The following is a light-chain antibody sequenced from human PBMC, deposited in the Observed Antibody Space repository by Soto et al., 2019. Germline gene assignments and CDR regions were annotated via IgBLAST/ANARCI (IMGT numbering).Light chain of an antibody. J-gene: IGLJ2*01. CDR1: SSDVGGYNY. CDR3: NSYTSSSTLV. V-gene: IGLV2-14*01. CDR2: EVS. Sequence: QPASVSGSPGQSITISCTGTSSDVGGYNYVSWYQHHPGKAPKLMIYEVSDRPSGVSNRFSGSKSGNTASLTISGLQAEDEADYYCNSYTSSSTLVFGGGTKVTVL.